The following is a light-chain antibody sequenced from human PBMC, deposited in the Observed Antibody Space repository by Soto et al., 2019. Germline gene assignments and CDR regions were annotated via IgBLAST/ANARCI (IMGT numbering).Light chain of an antibody. CDR1: DSDIGTYNY. CDR3: FSYAGYYTLL. Sequence: QSALTQPRSVSGSPGQSVTISCTGTDSDIGTYNYVSWYQQHPGKAPKPMIYDVTKRPSGVPDRFSGSKSGNTASLTISGLQAEDEADYYCFSYAGYYTLLFGGGTKLTVL. J-gene: IGLJ2*01. CDR2: DVT. V-gene: IGLV2-11*01.